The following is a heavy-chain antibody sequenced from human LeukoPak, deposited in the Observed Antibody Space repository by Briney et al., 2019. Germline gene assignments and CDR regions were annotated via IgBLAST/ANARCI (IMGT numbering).Heavy chain of an antibody. V-gene: IGHV4-59*08. CDR2: IHNSGST. J-gene: IGHJ3*02. CDR3: ARHGKGVTYFYTFDI. D-gene: IGHD2/OR15-2a*01. CDR1: GGSISSYY. Sequence: SETLSLTCTVSGGSISSYYWSWIRQPPGKGLEWIGYIHNSGSTNNNPSLKSRVTISVDTSKNQFSLKLSSVTAADTAVYYCARHGKGVTYFYTFDIWGQGTVVAVSS.